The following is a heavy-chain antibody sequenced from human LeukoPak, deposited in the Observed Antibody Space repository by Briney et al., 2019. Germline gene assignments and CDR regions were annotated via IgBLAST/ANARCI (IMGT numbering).Heavy chain of an antibody. CDR3: AKARAGDITAAFNY. V-gene: IGHV3-23*01. CDR2: ITSGANT. Sequence: GGSLGLSCPASGLTFNTYAMSWVGQAPGKGLKWVSGITSGANTYYADSVKGRFTISRDNSENTLNLQMNSLRAEDTAIYYCAKARAGDITAAFNYWGQGTLVTVSS. J-gene: IGHJ4*02. D-gene: IGHD6-13*01. CDR1: GLTFNTYA.